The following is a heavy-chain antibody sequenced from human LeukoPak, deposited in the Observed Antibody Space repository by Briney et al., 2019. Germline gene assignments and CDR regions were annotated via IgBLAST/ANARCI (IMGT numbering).Heavy chain of an antibody. CDR3: ARGLNDSWTGENY. D-gene: IGHD3-3*01. Sequence: SETLSLTCTVSGGSISNNNYLWGWIRQPPGKGLEWIGNIYYSGSTYDNPSLKSRVTISVDKSKNQLSLKLRSVTAADTAVYYCARGLNDSWTGENYWGQGTLVTVSS. V-gene: IGHV4-39*07. J-gene: IGHJ4*02. CDR2: IYYSGST. CDR1: GGSISNNNYL.